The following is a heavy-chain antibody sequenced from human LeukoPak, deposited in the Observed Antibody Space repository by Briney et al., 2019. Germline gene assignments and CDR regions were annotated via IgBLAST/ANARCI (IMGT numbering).Heavy chain of an antibody. Sequence: SETLSLTCTVSGGSISSSSYYWGWIRQPPGKGLEWIGYIYYSGSTNYNPSLKSRVTISVDTSKNQFFLKLSSVTAADTAVYYCARGGAYDFWSGEHNWFDPWGQGTLVTVSS. CDR1: GGSISSSSYY. J-gene: IGHJ5*02. CDR3: ARGGAYDFWSGEHNWFDP. CDR2: IYYSGST. V-gene: IGHV4-61*05. D-gene: IGHD3-3*01.